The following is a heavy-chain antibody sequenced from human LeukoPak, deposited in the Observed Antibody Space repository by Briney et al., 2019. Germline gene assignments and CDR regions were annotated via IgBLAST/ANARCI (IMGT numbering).Heavy chain of an antibody. V-gene: IGHV4-39*07. CDR2: IHYSGAT. Sequence: SETLSLTCTVSGGSISSSTYFWSWIRQPPGKGLEWIATIHYSGATYYSPSLKSRVTMSVDTSKNQCSLKLSSVTAADTAVYYCARASSGSFYYFDYWGQGTLVTVSS. J-gene: IGHJ4*02. D-gene: IGHD3-22*01. CDR3: ARASSGSFYYFDY. CDR1: GGSISSSTYF.